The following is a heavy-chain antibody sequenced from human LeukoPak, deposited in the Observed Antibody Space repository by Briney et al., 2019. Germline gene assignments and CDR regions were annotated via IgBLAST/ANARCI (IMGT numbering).Heavy chain of an antibody. D-gene: IGHD1-1*01. Sequence: ASVKVSCKASGYTFTGYYMHWVRQAPGQGLECMGWINPNSGGTNYAQKFQGRVTMTRDTSISTAYMELSRLRSDDTAVYYCARDWGTKYAEYFQHWGQGTLVTVSS. J-gene: IGHJ1*01. V-gene: IGHV1-2*02. CDR3: ARDWGTKYAEYFQH. CDR2: INPNSGGT. CDR1: GYTFTGYY.